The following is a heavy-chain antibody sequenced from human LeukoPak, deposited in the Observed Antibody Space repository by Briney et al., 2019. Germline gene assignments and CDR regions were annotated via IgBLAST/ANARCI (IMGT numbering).Heavy chain of an antibody. CDR2: IYYSGST. V-gene: IGHV4-31*03. Sequence: PSETLSLTCTVSGGSISSGGYYWSWIRQHPGKGLEWIGYIYYSGSTYYNPSLKSRVTISVDTSKNQFSLKLSSVTAADTAVYYCARGSDYYGSGSHFDYWGQGTLVAVSS. CDR1: GGSISSGGYY. CDR3: ARGSDYYGSGSHFDY. D-gene: IGHD3-10*01. J-gene: IGHJ4*02.